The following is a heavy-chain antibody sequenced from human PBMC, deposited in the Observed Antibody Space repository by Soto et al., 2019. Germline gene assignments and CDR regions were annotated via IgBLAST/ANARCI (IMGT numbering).Heavy chain of an antibody. CDR3: TTGQAPLWSPPRDY. V-gene: IGHV3-15*01. Sequence: VGSLRLSCAASGFTFSNAWMSWVRQAPGKGLEWVGRIKSKTDGGTTDYAAPVKGRFTISRDDSKNTLYLQMNSLKTEDTAVYYCTTGQAPLWSPPRDYWGQGTLVTVSS. D-gene: IGHD3-16*01. J-gene: IGHJ4*02. CDR2: IKSKTDGGTT. CDR1: GFTFSNAW.